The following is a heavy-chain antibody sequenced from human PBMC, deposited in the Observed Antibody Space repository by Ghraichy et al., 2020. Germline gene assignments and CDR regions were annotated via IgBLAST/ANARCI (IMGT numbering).Heavy chain of an antibody. CDR2: IYYSGNT. CDR1: GGSISSYY. J-gene: IGHJ4*02. V-gene: IGHV4-59*08. Sequence: SETLSLTCTVSGGSISSYYWTWIRQPPGKGLEWIGYIYYSGNTNYNPSLKNRVTISVDTSKNQVSLKLSSVTAADTAIYYCARASVAGRRMVFDYWGQGTLVTVSS. D-gene: IGHD6-19*01. CDR3: ARASVAGRRMVFDY.